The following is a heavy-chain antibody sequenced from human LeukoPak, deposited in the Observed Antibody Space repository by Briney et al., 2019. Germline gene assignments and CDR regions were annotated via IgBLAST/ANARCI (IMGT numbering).Heavy chain of an antibody. CDR1: GYTFTSFG. D-gene: IGHD2-21*01. V-gene: IGHV1-18*01. Sequence: ASVKVSCKASGYTFTSFGITWVRQAPGQGLEWMGWISAYNGNTNYAQKLQGRVTMTTDTSTSTAYMELRSLRSDDTAVYYCARAPTRYCGGDCWFYWGQGTLVTVSS. CDR2: ISAYNGNT. CDR3: ARAPTRYCGGDCWFY. J-gene: IGHJ4*02.